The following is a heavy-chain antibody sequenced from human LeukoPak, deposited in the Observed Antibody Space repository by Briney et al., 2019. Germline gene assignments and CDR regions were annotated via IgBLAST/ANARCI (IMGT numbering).Heavy chain of an antibody. CDR2: INPNSGGT. D-gene: IGHD5-18*01. CDR3: ARDSYSYGSRGFGY. CDR1: GYTFTSYG. Sequence: GASVKVSCKASGYTFTSYGISWVRQAPGQGLEWMGWINPNSGGTNYAQKFQGWVTMTRDTSISTAYMELSRLRSDDTAVYYCARDSYSYGSRGFGYWGQGTLVTVSS. J-gene: IGHJ4*02. V-gene: IGHV1-2*04.